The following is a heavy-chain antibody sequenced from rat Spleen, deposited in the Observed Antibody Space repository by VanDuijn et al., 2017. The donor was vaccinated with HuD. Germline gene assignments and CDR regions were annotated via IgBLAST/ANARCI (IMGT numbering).Heavy chain of an antibody. CDR1: GFTFSNYD. V-gene: IGHV5-20*01. J-gene: IGHJ3*01. Sequence: EVQLVESGGGLVQPGRSMKLSCAASGFTFSNYDMAWVRQAPTKGLEWVASLSFDGSSTYYRDSVKGRFTISRDNAKSTLYVQMDSLRSEDTATYYCTTENYWFAYWGQGTLVTVSS. D-gene: IGHD1-10*01. CDR3: TTENYWFAY. CDR2: LSFDGSST.